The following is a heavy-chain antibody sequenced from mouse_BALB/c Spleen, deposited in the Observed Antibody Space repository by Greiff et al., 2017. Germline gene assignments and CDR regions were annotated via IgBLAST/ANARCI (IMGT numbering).Heavy chain of an antibody. Sequence: EVHLVESGGGLVQPGGSRKLSCAASGFTFSSFGMHWVRQAPEKGLEWVAYISSGSSTIYYADTVKGRFTISRDNPKNTLFLQMTSLRSEDTAMYYCAREGYYRDDGFAYWGQGTLVTVSA. CDR2: ISSGSSTI. J-gene: IGHJ3*01. CDR1: GFTFSSFG. CDR3: AREGYYRDDGFAY. V-gene: IGHV5-17*02. D-gene: IGHD2-14*01.